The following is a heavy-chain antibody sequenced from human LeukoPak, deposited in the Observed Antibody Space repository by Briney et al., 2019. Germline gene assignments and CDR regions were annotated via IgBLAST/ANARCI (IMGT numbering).Heavy chain of an antibody. V-gene: IGHV3-30*02. D-gene: IGHD3-10*01. J-gene: IGHJ4*02. CDR2: IRSDGSNR. CDR3: ATLAAGSLDY. Sequence: GGSLKLSCAASGVTIRSYGVHWVRQAPGKGLEWLAYIRSDGSNRYYADSVRGRFTISRDNSKNTLYLQMNSLRAEDTAVYYCATLAAGSLDYWGQGTLVTVAS. CDR1: GVTIRSYG.